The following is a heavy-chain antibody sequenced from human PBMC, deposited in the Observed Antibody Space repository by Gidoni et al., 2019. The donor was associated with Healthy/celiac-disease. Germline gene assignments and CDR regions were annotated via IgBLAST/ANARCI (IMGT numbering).Heavy chain of an antibody. CDR2: MSGSGGST. D-gene: IGHD2-15*01. CDR1: GFPFSSYA. J-gene: IGHJ4*02. CDR3: AKDLPDIVVVVAATPPFDY. Sequence: EVQLVESGGGLVQPGGSLRLSCAASGFPFSSYAMRWVRQAPGKGLEWVSAMSGSGGSTYYADSVKGRFTISRDNSKNTLYLQMNSLRAEDTAVYYCAKDLPDIVVVVAATPPFDYRGQGTLVTVSS. V-gene: IGHV3-23*04.